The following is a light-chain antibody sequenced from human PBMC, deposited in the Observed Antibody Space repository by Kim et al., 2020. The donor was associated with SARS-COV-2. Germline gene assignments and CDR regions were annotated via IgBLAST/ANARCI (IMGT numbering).Light chain of an antibody. CDR1: SGHSSYA. J-gene: IGLJ3*02. V-gene: IGLV4-69*01. Sequence: QLVLTQSPSASASLGASVKLTCTLSSGHSSYAIAWHQQQPEKGPRYLMKLNSDGSHSKVDGSPDRFSGSSSGAERYLTISSLQSEDEADYYCQTWGTGSNWVFGGGTQLTVL. CDR3: QTWGTGSNWV. CDR2: LNSDGSH.